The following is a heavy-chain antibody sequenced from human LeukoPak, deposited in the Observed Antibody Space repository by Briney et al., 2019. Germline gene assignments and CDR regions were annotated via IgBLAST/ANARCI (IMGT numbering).Heavy chain of an antibody. D-gene: IGHD3-22*01. Sequence: PGRSLRLSCAASGFTVSSNYIRSVRQAPGNGLEWVSFIYSGGSTYYADSVKGRFTISRHNSQNTLYLQMNSLRAEDTAVYYCARESSGYFDYWGQGSLVTVSS. CDR1: GFTVSSNY. CDR2: IYSGGST. V-gene: IGHV3-53*04. J-gene: IGHJ4*02. CDR3: ARESSGYFDY.